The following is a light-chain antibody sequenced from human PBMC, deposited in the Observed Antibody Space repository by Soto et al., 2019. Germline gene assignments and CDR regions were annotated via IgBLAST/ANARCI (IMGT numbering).Light chain of an antibody. CDR2: AAS. Sequence: DIQMTQSPSSLSASVGDRVTITCRASQSISSYLNWYQQKPGKAPNLLIYAASSLQSGVPSKFSGSGCGTNSTLAISSLQPEDFATYYCQQSYSSPFTFGPGTKVDIK. CDR1: QSISSY. CDR3: QQSYSSPFT. J-gene: IGKJ3*01. V-gene: IGKV1-39*01.